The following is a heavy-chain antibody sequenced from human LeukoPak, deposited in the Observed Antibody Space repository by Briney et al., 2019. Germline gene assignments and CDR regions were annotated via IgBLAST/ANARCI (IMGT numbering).Heavy chain of an antibody. CDR3: ARDQRVTGRPDIDY. CDR2: ISSDGSST. D-gene: IGHD6-6*01. CDR1: GFTFRNHW. Sequence: GGSLRLSCAASGFTFRNHWMNWVRQTPGKGLVWVSRISSDGSSTTYADSVKGRFTISRDNAKNTLYLQMNNLRAEDTAMYYCARDQRVTGRPDIDYWGQGTLVIVSS. J-gene: IGHJ4*02. V-gene: IGHV3-74*03.